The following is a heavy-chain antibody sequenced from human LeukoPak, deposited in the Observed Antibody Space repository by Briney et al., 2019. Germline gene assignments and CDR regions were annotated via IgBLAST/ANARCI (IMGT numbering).Heavy chain of an antibody. V-gene: IGHV3-74*01. CDR3: ARGSWTGVEY. J-gene: IGHJ4*02. CDR2: IKSDGSDT. D-gene: IGHD3/OR15-3a*01. Sequence: GGSLRLSCAASGFTFSTYWMHWVRQAPGEGLVWVSRIKSDGSDTSYADPVKGRFTISRDNAKNTLYLQMDSLRAEDTAVYYCARGSWTGVEYWGQGALVTVSS. CDR1: GFTFSTYW.